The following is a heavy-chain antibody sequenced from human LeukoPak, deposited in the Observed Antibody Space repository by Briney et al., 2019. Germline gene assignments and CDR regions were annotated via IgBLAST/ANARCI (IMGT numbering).Heavy chain of an antibody. D-gene: IGHD6-19*01. CDR2: IYYSGST. V-gene: IGHV4-59*01. J-gene: IGHJ4*02. CDR3: ARLEQWGYFDY. CDR1: GGSISSYY. Sequence: PSETLSLTCTVSGGSISSYYWSWIRQPPGKGLEWIGYIYYSGSTNCNPSLKSRVTISVDTSKNQFSLKLSSVTAADTAVYYCARLEQWGYFDYWGQGTLVTVSS.